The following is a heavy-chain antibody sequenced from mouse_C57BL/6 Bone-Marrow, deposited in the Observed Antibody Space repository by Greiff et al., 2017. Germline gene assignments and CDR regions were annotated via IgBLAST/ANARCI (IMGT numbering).Heavy chain of an antibody. CDR1: GYTFTDYY. CDR2: INPNNGGT. J-gene: IGHJ2*01. Sequence: EVQLQQSGPELVKPGASVKISCKASGYTFTDYYMNWVKQSHGKILEWIGDINPNNGGTSYNQKFKGKATLTVDKSSSTAYMELRSLTSEDSAVYYCAKSRPSNYFDYWGQGTTLTVSS. CDR3: AKSRPSNYFDY. V-gene: IGHV1-26*01. D-gene: IGHD2-10*02.